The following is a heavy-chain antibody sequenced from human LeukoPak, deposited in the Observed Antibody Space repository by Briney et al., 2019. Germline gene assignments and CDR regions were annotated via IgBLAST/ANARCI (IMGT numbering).Heavy chain of an antibody. J-gene: IGHJ4*02. Sequence: ASVKVSCKGSGYTFTGYYIHWVRQAPGQGLEWMGWINPNSGGTNYAQKFQGRVTMTRDASISTAYMELSRLRSDDTAMYYCASLRLIDYWGQGTLVTVSS. CDR1: GYTFTGYY. D-gene: IGHD2-21*02. CDR2: INPNSGGT. V-gene: IGHV1-2*02. CDR3: ASLRLIDY.